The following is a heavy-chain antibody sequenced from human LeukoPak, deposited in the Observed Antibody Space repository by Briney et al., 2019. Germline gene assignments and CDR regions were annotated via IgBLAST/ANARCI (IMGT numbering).Heavy chain of an antibody. Sequence: SETLSLTCTVSGGSISSYYWSWIRQPPGKGLEWIGYIYYSGSTNYNPSLKSRVTISVDTSKNQFSLKLSSVTAADTAVYYCARGRSPVAGTSVVDPWGQGTLVTVSS. J-gene: IGHJ5*02. CDR3: ARGRSPVAGTSVVDP. D-gene: IGHD6-19*01. V-gene: IGHV4-59*12. CDR1: GGSISSYY. CDR2: IYYSGST.